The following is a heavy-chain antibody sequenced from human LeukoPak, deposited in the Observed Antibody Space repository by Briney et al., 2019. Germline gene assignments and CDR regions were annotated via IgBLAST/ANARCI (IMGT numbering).Heavy chain of an antibody. J-gene: IGHJ5*02. CDR1: GGSISSSSYY. CDR2: IYYSGST. Sequence: SETLSLTCTVSGGSISSSSYYWGWIRQPPGKGLEWIGSIYYSGSTYYNPSLKSRVTISVDTSKNQFSLKLSSVTAADTAVYYCARGHYIYRATAPERRQGQQLVNNWFDPWGQGTLVTVSS. D-gene: IGHD6-13*01. CDR3: ARGHYIYRATAPERRQGQQLVNNWFDP. V-gene: IGHV4-39*07.